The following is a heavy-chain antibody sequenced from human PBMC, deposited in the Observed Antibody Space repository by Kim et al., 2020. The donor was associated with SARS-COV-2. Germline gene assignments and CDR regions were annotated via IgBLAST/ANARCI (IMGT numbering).Heavy chain of an antibody. CDR1: GFTFSSYG. J-gene: IGHJ4*02. D-gene: IGHD6-13*01. V-gene: IGHV3-33*01. Sequence: GGSLRLSCAASGFTFSSYGMHWVRQAPGKGLEWVAVIWYDGSNKYYADSVKGRFTISRDNSKNTLYLQMNSLRAEDTAVYYCARAGASNIAAAWGVDYWGQGTLVTVSS. CDR3: ARAGASNIAAAWGVDY. CDR2: IWYDGSNK.